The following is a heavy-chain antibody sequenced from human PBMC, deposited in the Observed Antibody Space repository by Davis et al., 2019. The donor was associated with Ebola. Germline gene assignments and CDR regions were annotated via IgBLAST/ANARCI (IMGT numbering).Heavy chain of an antibody. V-gene: IGHV5-51*01. D-gene: IGHD2-2*02. J-gene: IGHJ6*02. CDR2: IYPGDSDT. CDR3: VRLVVVPAAIREYSSSRMDV. CDR1: GYTFSNYW. Sequence: GESLKISCEASGYTFSNYWIGWVRQKPGKGLEWMGIIYPGDSDTRYSPSFQGQVTISADMSISTAYLQWSSLKASDTAMYYCVRLVVVPAAIREYSSSRMDVWGQGTTVTVSS.